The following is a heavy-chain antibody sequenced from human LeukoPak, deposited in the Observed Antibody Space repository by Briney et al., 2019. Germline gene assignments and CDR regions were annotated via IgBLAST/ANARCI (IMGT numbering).Heavy chain of an antibody. Sequence: GGSLRLSCAASGFFFSNYAMSWVRQAPGKGLEWVSGISDSGSSTYYADSVKGRFTISRDNFKNTLYLQMNSLKTEDTAVYYCTTGRQQLGWGAFDIWGQGTMVTVSS. CDR1: GFFFSNYA. J-gene: IGHJ3*02. CDR2: ISDSGSST. D-gene: IGHD6-13*01. CDR3: TTGRQQLGWGAFDI. V-gene: IGHV3-23*01.